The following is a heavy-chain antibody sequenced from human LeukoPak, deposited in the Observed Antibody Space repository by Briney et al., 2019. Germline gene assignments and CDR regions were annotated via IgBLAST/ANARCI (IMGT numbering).Heavy chain of an antibody. V-gene: IGHV3-23*01. J-gene: IGHJ4*02. CDR1: GFTFSSYW. D-gene: IGHD5-18*01. CDR2: ISGSGGST. Sequence: GGSLRLSCAASGFTFSSYWMHWVRLAPGKGLEWVSAISGSGGSTYYADSVKGRFTISRDNSKNTLYLQMNSLRAEDTAVYYCAKETQTATLVDYWGQGTLVTVSS. CDR3: AKETQTATLVDY.